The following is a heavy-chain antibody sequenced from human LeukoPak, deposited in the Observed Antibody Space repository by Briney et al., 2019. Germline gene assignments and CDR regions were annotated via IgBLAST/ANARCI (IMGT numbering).Heavy chain of an antibody. V-gene: IGHV3-30*04. CDR2: ISYDGSNK. J-gene: IGHJ4*02. CDR3: ARDETEWELVPFDY. D-gene: IGHD1-26*01. Sequence: GGSLRLSCAASGFTFSRYAMHWVRQAPGKGLEWVAVISYDGSNKYYADSVKGRFTISRDNSKNTLYLQMNSLRAEDTAVYYCARDETEWELVPFDYWGQGTLVTVSS. CDR1: GFTFSRYA.